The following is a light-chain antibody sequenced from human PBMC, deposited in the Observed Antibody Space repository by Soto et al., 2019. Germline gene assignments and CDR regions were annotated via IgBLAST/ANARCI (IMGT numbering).Light chain of an antibody. J-gene: IGLJ1*01. CDR3: ATWDDSLDVHV. Sequence: VLTQPPSASGTPGQTITLSCSGGSSNIGINTVSWYEHLPGTAPRLLIYGNNQRPSGVPDRFSGSKSGTSASLAISGLQSEDEAHYYCATWDDSLDVHVFGTGTKVTVL. V-gene: IGLV1-44*01. CDR2: GNN. CDR1: SSNIGINT.